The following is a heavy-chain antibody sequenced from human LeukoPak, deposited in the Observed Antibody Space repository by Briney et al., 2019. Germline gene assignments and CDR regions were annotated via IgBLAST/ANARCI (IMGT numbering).Heavy chain of an antibody. D-gene: IGHD3-10*01. CDR2: IYHGGST. Sequence: PETLILTCAVSGDSISNSHWWSWVRQPPRKGLEWIGEIYHGGSTNFNPSLKSRVTISVDRSNNQFSLRLTSVTAADTAVYYCARGEEHGSGTVHFDYWGQGTLVTVSS. CDR3: ARGEEHGSGTVHFDY. V-gene: IGHV4-4*03. CDR1: GDSISNSHW. J-gene: IGHJ4*02.